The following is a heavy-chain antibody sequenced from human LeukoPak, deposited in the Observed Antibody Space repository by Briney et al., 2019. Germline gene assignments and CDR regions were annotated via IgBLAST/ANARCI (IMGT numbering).Heavy chain of an antibody. D-gene: IGHD1-7*01. Sequence: GGSLRLSCAASGFTFSSYAMHWVRQAPGKGLEWVAVISYDGSNKYYADSVKGRFTISRDNSKNTLYLQMNSLRAEDTAVYYCATRSWSRFSGTTYVAPTYFDLWGRGTLVTVSS. CDR1: GFTFSSYA. CDR2: ISYDGSNK. CDR3: ATRSWSRFSGTTYVAPTYFDL. V-gene: IGHV3-30-3*01. J-gene: IGHJ2*01.